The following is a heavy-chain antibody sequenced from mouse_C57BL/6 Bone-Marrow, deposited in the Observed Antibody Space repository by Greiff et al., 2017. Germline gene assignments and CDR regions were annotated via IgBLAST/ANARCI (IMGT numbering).Heavy chain of an antibody. J-gene: IGHJ3*01. CDR1: GYTFTSYG. D-gene: IGHD2-4*01. CDR2: IYPRSGNT. CDR3: ARGYYDYDGPFAY. Sequence: QVQLQQSGAELVRPGASVKLSCKASGYTFTSYGISWVKQRTGQGLEWIGEIYPRSGNTYYNEKFKGKATLTADKSSSTAYMELRSLTSEDSAVYYCARGYYDYDGPFAYWGQGTLVTVSA. V-gene: IGHV1-81*01.